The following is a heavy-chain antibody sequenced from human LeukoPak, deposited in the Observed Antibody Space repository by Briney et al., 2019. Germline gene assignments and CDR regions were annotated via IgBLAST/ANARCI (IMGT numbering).Heavy chain of an antibody. Sequence: PSETLSLTCTVSGGSISSGSYYWSWIRQPAGKGLEWIGRIYTSGSTNYNPSLKSRVTISVDKSKNQFSLKLSSVTAADTAVYYCARTVVVVAATIINWFDPWGQGTLVTVSS. CDR3: ARTVVVVAATIINWFDP. V-gene: IGHV4-61*02. CDR1: GGSISSGSYY. J-gene: IGHJ5*02. CDR2: IYTSGST. D-gene: IGHD2-15*01.